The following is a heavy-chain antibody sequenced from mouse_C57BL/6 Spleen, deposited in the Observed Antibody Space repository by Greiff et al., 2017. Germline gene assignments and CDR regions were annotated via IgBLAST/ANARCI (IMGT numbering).Heavy chain of an antibody. J-gene: IGHJ4*01. CDR3: ARLTTVVVVDY. V-gene: IGHV1-82*01. CDR1: GYAFSSSW. Sequence: QGQLQQSGPELVKPGASVKISCKASGYAFSSSWMNWVKQRPGKGLEWIGRIYPGDGDTNYNGKFKGKATLTADKSSSTAYMQLSSLTSEDSAVYFCARLTTVVVVDYWGQGASVTVSS. D-gene: IGHD1-1*01. CDR2: IYPGDGDT.